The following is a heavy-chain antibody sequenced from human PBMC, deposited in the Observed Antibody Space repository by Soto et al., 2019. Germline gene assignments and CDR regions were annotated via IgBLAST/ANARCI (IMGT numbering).Heavy chain of an antibody. V-gene: IGHV1-69*13. Sequence: SVKLSCKASGGTFSSYAISWVLQAPGQGLEWMGGIIPIFGTANYAQKFQGRVTITADESTSTAYMELSSLRSEDTAVYYCATTQQLVWYYFDYWGQGTLVTVSS. CDR2: IIPIFGTA. CDR1: GGTFSSYA. J-gene: IGHJ4*02. D-gene: IGHD6-13*01. CDR3: ATTQQLVWYYFDY.